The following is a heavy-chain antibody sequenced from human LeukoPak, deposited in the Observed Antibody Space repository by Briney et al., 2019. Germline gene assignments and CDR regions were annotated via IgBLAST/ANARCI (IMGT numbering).Heavy chain of an antibody. V-gene: IGHV3-7*03. CDR1: EFTFSSYW. CDR2: IKQDGSEK. Sequence: GGSLRLSCAASEFTFSSYWMSWVRQAPGKGLEWVANIKQDGSEKYYVDSVKGRFTISRDNAKNSLYLQMNSLRAEDTAVYYCAKGGEQVTWNFQNWGQGTLVTVSS. D-gene: IGHD1/OR15-1a*01. J-gene: IGHJ1*01. CDR3: AKGGEQVTWNFQN.